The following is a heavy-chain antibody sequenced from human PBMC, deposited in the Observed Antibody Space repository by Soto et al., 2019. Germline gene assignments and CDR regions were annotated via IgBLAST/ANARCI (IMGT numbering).Heavy chain of an antibody. J-gene: IGHJ4*02. Sequence: GGSLRLSCSASGFSFSDYYMDWIRHTPGRGLEWLSYISGNGLYKIYADSMEGRFTISRDNAKNSVYLQLTDLGADDTAVYYCAREGSSGLFDFWGQGALVTVSS. CDR2: ISGNGLYK. V-gene: IGHV3-11*05. CDR1: GFSFSDYY. CDR3: AREGSSGLFDF. D-gene: IGHD6-25*01.